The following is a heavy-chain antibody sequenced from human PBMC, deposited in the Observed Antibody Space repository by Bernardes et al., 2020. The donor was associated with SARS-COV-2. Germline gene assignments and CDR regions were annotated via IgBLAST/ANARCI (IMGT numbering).Heavy chain of an antibody. CDR2: IYSSGIS. J-gene: IGHJ6*02. D-gene: IGHD2-21*02. CDR3: AGSSCGIDCYIGGLRSWDYGMDV. V-gene: IGHV4-39*01. Sequence: SEPLPLTCTVSGGSISSINYYWGWLLQPPGKGLEWIGSIYSSGISYYNPSLQSRVRESVDTSKNQFSLRLSFVTAADTAVYYCAGSSCGIDCYIGGLRSWDYGMDVWGQGTTVTVSS. CDR1: GGSISSINYY.